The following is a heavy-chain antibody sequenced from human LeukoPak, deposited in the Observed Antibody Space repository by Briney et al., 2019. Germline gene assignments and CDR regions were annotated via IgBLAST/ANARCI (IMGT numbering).Heavy chain of an antibody. V-gene: IGHV3-23*01. D-gene: IGHD6-19*01. CDR3: AKAVAVARYAQLDY. J-gene: IGHJ4*02. CDR2: ISGSGGST. Sequence: GGSLRLSCAASGFTFSSYAMSWVRQAPGKGREWVSAISGSGGSTYYADSVKGRFTISRDNSKNTRYLQMNSLRAEDTAVYYCAKAVAVARYAQLDYWGQGTLVTVSS. CDR1: GFTFSSYA.